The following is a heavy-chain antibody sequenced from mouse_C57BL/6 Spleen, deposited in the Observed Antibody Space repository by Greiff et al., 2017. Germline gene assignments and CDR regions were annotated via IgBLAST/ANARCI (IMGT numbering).Heavy chain of an antibody. Sequence: VHVKQSGAELVKPGASVKLSCTASGFNIKDYYMHWVKQRTEQGLEWIGRIDPEDGETKYAPKFQGKATITADTSSNTAYLQLSSLTSEDTAVYYCARDDSSGSWFAYWGQGTLVTVSA. V-gene: IGHV14-2*01. D-gene: IGHD3-2*02. CDR2: IDPEDGET. J-gene: IGHJ3*01. CDR1: GFNIKDYY. CDR3: ARDDSSGSWFAY.